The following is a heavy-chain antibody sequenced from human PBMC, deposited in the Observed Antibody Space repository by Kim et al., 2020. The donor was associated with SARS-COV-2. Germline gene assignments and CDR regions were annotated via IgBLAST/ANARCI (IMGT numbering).Heavy chain of an antibody. D-gene: IGHD6-13*01. Sequence: SETLSLTCTVSGGSISSYYWSWIRQPPGKGLEWIGYIYHSGSTKYNPSLKSRVTISVDTSKNQFSLKVSSVTAADTAVYYCARGPLIGYSSSWYPDYWGQGTLVIVSS. J-gene: IGHJ4*02. V-gene: IGHV4-59*01. CDR2: IYHSGST. CDR1: GGSISSYY. CDR3: ARGPLIGYSSSWYPDY.